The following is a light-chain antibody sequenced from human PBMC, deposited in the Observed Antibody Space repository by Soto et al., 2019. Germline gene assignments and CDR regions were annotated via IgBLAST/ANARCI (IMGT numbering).Light chain of an antibody. CDR2: EVN. CDR3: CFYAGSVAYV. Sequence: QSVLTQPASVSGSPGQSITISCTGTNSDLGTYNLVSWYQQHPGNAHKLIICEVNKWPSGVPRRFSGSKSGNTASLTISGLQAEDEADYYCCFYAGSVAYVFGTGTKLTVL. V-gene: IGLV2-23*02. J-gene: IGLJ1*01. CDR1: NSDLGTYNL.